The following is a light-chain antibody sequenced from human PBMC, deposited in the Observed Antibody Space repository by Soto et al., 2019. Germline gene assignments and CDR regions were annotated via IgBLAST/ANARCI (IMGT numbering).Light chain of an antibody. Sequence: VLTQSPGTLSLSPGERATLSFRASQSVSSSYLAWYQQKPGQAPRLLIYGASSRATGIPDRFSGSGSGTDFTLTISRLEPEDFAVYYCQQYHNWPITFGQGTRLEI. CDR2: GAS. J-gene: IGKJ5*01. CDR3: QQYHNWPIT. CDR1: QSVSSSY. V-gene: IGKV3-20*01.